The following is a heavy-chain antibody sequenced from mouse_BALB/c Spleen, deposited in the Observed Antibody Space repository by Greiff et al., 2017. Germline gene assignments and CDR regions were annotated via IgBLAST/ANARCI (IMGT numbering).Heavy chain of an antibody. CDR3: ARSDDGYYYFDY. CDR1: GFTFSSFG. J-gene: IGHJ2*01. D-gene: IGHD2-3*01. V-gene: IGHV5-17*02. Sequence: EVHLVESGGGLVQPGGSRKLSCAASGFTFSSFGMHWVRQAPEKGLEWVAYISSGSSTIYYADTVKGRFTISRDNPKNTLFLQMTSLRSKDTAMYYYARSDDGYYYFDYWGQGTTLTVSS. CDR2: ISSGSSTI.